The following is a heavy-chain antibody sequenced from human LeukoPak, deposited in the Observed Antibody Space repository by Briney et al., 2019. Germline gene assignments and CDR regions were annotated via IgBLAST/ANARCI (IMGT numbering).Heavy chain of an antibody. V-gene: IGHV4-31*03. Sequence: RTSETLSLTCTVSGGSISSGGYYWSWIRQHPGKGLEWIGHIYYSGSTYYNPSLKSRVTISVDTSKNQFSLKLSSVTAADTAVYYCARDASSSSGWFDPWGQGTLVTVSS. CDR2: IYYSGST. D-gene: IGHD6-6*01. J-gene: IGHJ5*02. CDR1: GGSISSGGYY. CDR3: ARDASSSSGWFDP.